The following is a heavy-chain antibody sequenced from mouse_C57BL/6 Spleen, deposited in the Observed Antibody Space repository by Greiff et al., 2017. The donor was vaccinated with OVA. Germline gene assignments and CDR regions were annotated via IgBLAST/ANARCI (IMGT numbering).Heavy chain of an antibody. CDR3: ARDLMVTFDY. D-gene: IGHD2-2*01. J-gene: IGHJ2*01. V-gene: IGHV5-17*01. CDR2: ISSGSSTI. CDR1: GFTFSDYG. Sequence: EVQRVESGGGLVKPGGSLKLSCAASGFTFSDYGMHWVRQAPEKGLEWVASISSGSSTIYYADTVMGRFTISRDNAKNTLFLQMTSLRSEDTAMYYSARDLMVTFDYWGQGTTLTVSS.